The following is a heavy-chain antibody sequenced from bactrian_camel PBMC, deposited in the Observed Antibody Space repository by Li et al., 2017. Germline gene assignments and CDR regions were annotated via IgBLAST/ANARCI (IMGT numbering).Heavy chain of an antibody. CDR2: IDRAGSP. CDR1: GYTYDTYC. CDR3: AADFYNLQLARSYTY. D-gene: IGHD7*01. J-gene: IGHJ4*01. Sequence: HVQLVESGGGSVQAGGSLRLSCAAPGYTYDTYCMAWFRQAPGKEREGVAAIDRAGSPTYTYSVMGRFTISKDNVQNALYLQMNDLKPEDTAMYYCAADFYNLQLARSYTYWGQGTQVTVS. V-gene: IGHV3S55*01.